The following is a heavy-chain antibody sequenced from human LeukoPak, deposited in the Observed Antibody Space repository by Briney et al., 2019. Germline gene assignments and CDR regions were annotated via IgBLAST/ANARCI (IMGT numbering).Heavy chain of an antibody. CDR2: IKKDGGEE. Sequence: PGGSLRLSCAASGFTLNSYLMSWVRQAPGRGLEWVANIKKDGGEENYLDSVKGRFTVSRDNAKNSLYLQMNSLRGEDTAVYYCARSNPNRNALDLWGQGTMVTISS. CDR3: ARSNPNRNALDL. J-gene: IGHJ3*01. CDR1: GFTLNSYL. V-gene: IGHV3-7*01. D-gene: IGHD1-14*01.